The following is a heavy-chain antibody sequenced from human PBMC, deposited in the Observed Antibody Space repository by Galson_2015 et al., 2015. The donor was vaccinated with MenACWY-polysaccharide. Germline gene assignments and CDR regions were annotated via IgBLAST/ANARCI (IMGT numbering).Heavy chain of an antibody. CDR1: GYSISSGYY. Sequence: AVSGYSISSGYYWGWIRQPPGKGLEWIGSIYHSGSTYYNPSLKSRVTISVDTSKNQFSLNLSSVTAADTAVYYCARVEKYSGSYYILHGGQGTLVTVSS. V-gene: IGHV4-38-2*01. J-gene: IGHJ4*02. CDR3: ARVEKYSGSYYILH. CDR2: IYHSGST. D-gene: IGHD1-26*01.